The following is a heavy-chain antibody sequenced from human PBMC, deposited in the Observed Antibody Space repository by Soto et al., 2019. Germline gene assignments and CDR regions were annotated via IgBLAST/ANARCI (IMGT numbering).Heavy chain of an antibody. Sequence: LRLSCAASGFRFSNYDVHWVRQAPGKGVEWVEVISYDGSNTYYGDSVKGRFTSSRDNSKNTVYLQMNSLRAEDTAVYYCARGNYYDSRGYEFDYWGQGTLVT. J-gene: IGHJ4*02. D-gene: IGHD3-22*01. CDR1: GFRFSNYD. V-gene: IGHV3-30-3*01. CDR2: ISYDGSNT. CDR3: ARGNYYDSRGYEFDY.